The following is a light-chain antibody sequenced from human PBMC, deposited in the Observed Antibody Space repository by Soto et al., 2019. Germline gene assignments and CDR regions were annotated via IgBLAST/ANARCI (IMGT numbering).Light chain of an antibody. J-gene: IGLJ1*01. CDR1: NIGSNN. CDR2: RDS. Sequence: SYELTQPLSVSVALGQTARLTCGGNNIGSNNVHWYQQKPGQAPVLLIYRDSNRPSGIPERFSGSNSGNTATLTISRAQTGDEADYYCQVWDSSTGVFGTGTKLTVL. V-gene: IGLV3-9*01. CDR3: QVWDSSTGV.